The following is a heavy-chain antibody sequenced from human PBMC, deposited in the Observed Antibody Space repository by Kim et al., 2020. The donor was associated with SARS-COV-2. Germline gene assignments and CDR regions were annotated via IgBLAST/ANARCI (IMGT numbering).Heavy chain of an antibody. CDR3: LTGYSSGWYGRNYYGMDV. CDR2: ISYDGSNK. Sequence: GGSLRLSCAASGVTFSTYGMHWVRQAPGKGLEWVAFISYDGSNKYYADSMKGRFTISRDNSKNTMSLQVNSLRAEDTAVYYCLTGYSSGWYGRNYYGMDVWGPGTTVSVSS. D-gene: IGHD6-19*01. V-gene: IGHV3-30*02. J-gene: IGHJ6*02. CDR1: GVTFSTYG.